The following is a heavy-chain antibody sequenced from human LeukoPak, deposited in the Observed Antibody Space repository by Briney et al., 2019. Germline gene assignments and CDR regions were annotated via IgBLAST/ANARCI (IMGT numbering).Heavy chain of an antibody. CDR2: INPHSGGT. J-gene: IGHJ3*01. D-gene: IGHD4-11*01. Sequence: ASVKVSCKASVYTFTAYYLNCLRQAPGQGLEWVGWINPHSGGTNFAQNFQGRVTMTRDTSISTAYMELSRMRSDDTAVYYCATKTIPGITVAGNAFDVWGQGTLVTVSS. CDR1: VYTFTAYY. CDR3: ATKTIPGITVAGNAFDV. V-gene: IGHV1-2*02.